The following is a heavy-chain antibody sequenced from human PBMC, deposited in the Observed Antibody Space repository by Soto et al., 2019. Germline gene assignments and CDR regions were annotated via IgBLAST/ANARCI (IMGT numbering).Heavy chain of an antibody. Sequence: PWETLSLTGTVSGGSISSGGYYWSWIRQHPGKGLEWIGYIYYSGSTYYNPSLKSRVTISVDTSKNQFSLKLSSVTAADTAVYYCARASRGSSWSLSWFDPWGQGTLVTVSS. CDR3: ARASRGSSWSLSWFDP. CDR1: GGSISSGGYY. V-gene: IGHV4-31*03. CDR2: IYYSGST. D-gene: IGHD6-13*01. J-gene: IGHJ5*02.